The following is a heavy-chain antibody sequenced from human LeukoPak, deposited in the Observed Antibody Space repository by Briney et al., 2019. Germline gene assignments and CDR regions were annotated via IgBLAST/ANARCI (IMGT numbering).Heavy chain of an antibody. CDR1: GGSFSGYY. CDR3: ARPSIVGATGGDY. CDR2: INHSGST. D-gene: IGHD1-26*01. Sequence: SETLSLTCAVYGGSFSGYYWSWIRQPPGKGLEWIGEINHSGSTYYNPSLKSRVTISVDTSKNQFSLKLSSVTAADTAVYYCARPSIVGATGGDYWGQGTLVTVSS. J-gene: IGHJ4*02. V-gene: IGHV4-34*01.